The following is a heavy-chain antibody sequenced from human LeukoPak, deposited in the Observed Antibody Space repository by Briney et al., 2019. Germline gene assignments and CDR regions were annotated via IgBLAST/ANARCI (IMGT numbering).Heavy chain of an antibody. J-gene: IGHJ3*02. Sequence: NPSETLSLTCAVYGGSFSGNYWSWIRQPPGKGLEWIGEINHSGSTNYNPSLKSRVTISVDTSKNQFSLKLSSVTAADTAVYYCAGAMIGVPDDAFDTWGQGTMVTVSS. CDR3: AGAMIGVPDDAFDT. CDR2: INHSGST. CDR1: GGSFSGNY. D-gene: IGHD3-22*01. V-gene: IGHV4-34*01.